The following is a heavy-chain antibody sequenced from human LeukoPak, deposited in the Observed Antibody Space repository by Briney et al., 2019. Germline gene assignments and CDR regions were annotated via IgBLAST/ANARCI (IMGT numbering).Heavy chain of an antibody. V-gene: IGHV4-31*03. Sequence: SQTLSLTCTASGGSISSGGYYWSWIRQHPGKGLEWIGYIYYSGSTYYNPSLKSRVTISVDTSKNQFSLKLSSVTAADTAVYYCARFQVSPYYFDYWGQGTLVTVSS. CDR1: GGSISSGGYY. J-gene: IGHJ4*02. CDR2: IYYSGST. CDR3: ARFQVSPYYFDY.